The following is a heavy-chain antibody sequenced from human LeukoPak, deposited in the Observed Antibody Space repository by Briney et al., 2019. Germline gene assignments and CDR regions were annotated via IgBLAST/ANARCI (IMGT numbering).Heavy chain of an antibody. D-gene: IGHD3-10*01. CDR2: ISYDGSNK. V-gene: IGHV3-30*18. CDR1: GFTFGSCG. Sequence: GGSLRLSCAASGFTFGSCGMHWVRQAPGKGLEWVAVISYDGSNKYYADSVKGRFTISRDNSKNTLYLQMNSLRAEDTAVYYCAKAYGSGSYEYRLDYWGQGTLVTVSS. J-gene: IGHJ4*02. CDR3: AKAYGSGSYEYRLDY.